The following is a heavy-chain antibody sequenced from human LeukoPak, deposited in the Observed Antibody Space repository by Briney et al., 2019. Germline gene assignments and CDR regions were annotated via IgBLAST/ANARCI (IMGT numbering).Heavy chain of an antibody. CDR1: GFTFSSYA. CDR3: AKDSSGYYSVY. CDR2: ISGSGGST. J-gene: IGHJ4*02. D-gene: IGHD3-22*01. V-gene: IGHV3-23*01. Sequence: GGSLRLSCAASGFTFSSYAMHWVRQAPGKGLEWVSAISGSGGSTYYADSVKGRFTISRDNSKNTLYLQMNSLRAEDTAVYYCAKDSSGYYSVYWGQGTLVTVSS.